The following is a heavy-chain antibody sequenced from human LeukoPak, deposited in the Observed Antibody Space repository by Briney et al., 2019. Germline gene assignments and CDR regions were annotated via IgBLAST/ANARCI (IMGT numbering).Heavy chain of an antibody. V-gene: IGHV3-23*01. J-gene: IGHJ4*02. Sequence: GGSLRLSCAASGFTFSSYAMSWVRQAPGKGLEWVSAISGSGGSTYYADSVKGRFTISRDNSKNTLYLQMNSLRAEDTAVYYCARVEWSLGTFFDYWGQGTLVTVSS. CDR1: GFTFSSYA. CDR3: ARVEWSLGTFFDY. D-gene: IGHD3-3*01. CDR2: ISGSGGST.